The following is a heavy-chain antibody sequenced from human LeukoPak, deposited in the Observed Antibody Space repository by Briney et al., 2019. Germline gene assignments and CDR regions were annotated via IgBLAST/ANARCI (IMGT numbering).Heavy chain of an antibody. D-gene: IGHD4-23*01. CDR1: GYSISSGYY. J-gene: IGHJ4*02. V-gene: IGHV4-38-2*01. CDR3: AKGGGGYSDY. CDR2: IYHTGTT. Sequence: SETLSLTCAVSGYSISSGYYWAWIRQPPGKGLEWIESIYHTGTTYYNPSLKSRVTISVDTSKNQFSLRLTSMTAADTAVYYCAKGGGGYSDYWGQGTLVTVSS.